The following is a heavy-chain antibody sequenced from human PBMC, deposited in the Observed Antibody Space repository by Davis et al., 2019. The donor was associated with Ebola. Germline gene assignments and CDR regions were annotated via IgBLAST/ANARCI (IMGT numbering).Heavy chain of an antibody. CDR3: AKFGIVGATNDY. CDR2: ISGSGGST. CDR1: GFTFSSYA. V-gene: IGHV3-23*01. J-gene: IGHJ4*02. Sequence: GESLKISCAASGFTFSSYAMSWVRQAPGKGLEWVSAISGSGGSTYYADSVKGRFTISRDNSKNTLYLQMNSLRAEDTAVYYCAKFGIVGATNDYWGQGTLVTVSS. D-gene: IGHD1-26*01.